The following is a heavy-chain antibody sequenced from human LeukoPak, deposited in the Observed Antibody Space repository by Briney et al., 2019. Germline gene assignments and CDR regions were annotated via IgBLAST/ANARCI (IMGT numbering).Heavy chain of an antibody. CDR3: ARGRSPPAAAESLFDP. CDR2: IYSGGST. CDR1: GFTVSSNY. V-gene: IGHV3-53*01. D-gene: IGHD6-13*01. Sequence: PGGSLSLSCAASGFTVSSNYMSWVGQAPGKGLEWVSVIYSGGSTYYADSVKGRFTISRDNSKNTLYLQMNSLRAEDTAVYYCARGRSPPAAAESLFDPWGQGTLVTVSS. J-gene: IGHJ5*02.